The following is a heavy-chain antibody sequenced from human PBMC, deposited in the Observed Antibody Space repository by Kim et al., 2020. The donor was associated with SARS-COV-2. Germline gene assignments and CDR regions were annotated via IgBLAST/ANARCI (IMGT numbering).Heavy chain of an antibody. Sequence: WGSLRLSCAASGFTFSAYWMIWVRQAPGKGLEGVANIKQDGSEKNYVDSVKGRFTISRDNAKNSLYLHMNNLSVEDTAVYYCARALLSSEGYWGQGVLVTVSS. CDR3: ARALLSSEGY. CDR1: GFTFSAYW. J-gene: IGHJ4*02. V-gene: IGHV3-7*03. D-gene: IGHD3-10*01. CDR2: IKQDGSEK.